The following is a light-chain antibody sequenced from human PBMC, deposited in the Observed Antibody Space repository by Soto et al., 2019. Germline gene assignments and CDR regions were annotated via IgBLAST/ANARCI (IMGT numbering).Light chain of an antibody. CDR2: HFT. CDR1: SVEVGDYNS. J-gene: IGLJ1*01. V-gene: IGLV2-14*03. Sequence: QSVLTQPASVSGSPGQSITISCTRRSVEVGDYNSVSWYQQHPGKAPKHTIYHFTIRTSGVSNRFSGSKSGNTASLTISGLQAEDVADYYCSSYSHSPPSYVFGTGTKVTV. CDR3: SSYSHSPPSYV.